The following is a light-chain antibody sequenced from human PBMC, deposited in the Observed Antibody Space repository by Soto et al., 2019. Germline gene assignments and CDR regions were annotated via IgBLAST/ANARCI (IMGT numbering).Light chain of an antibody. CDR2: RAP. Sequence: DIQMTQSPSTLSASVGDRVTITCRASQSITPWLAWYQQKPGKAPELLIYRAPSLVTGVPSRFSGSGSGTEFTLTIYSLQPVDFATYYCQHYHGLPYTFGQGTKLEIK. CDR1: QSITPW. CDR3: QHYHGLPYT. J-gene: IGKJ2*01. V-gene: IGKV1-5*03.